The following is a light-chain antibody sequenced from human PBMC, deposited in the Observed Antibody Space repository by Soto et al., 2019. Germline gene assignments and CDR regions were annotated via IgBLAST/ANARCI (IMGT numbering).Light chain of an antibody. J-gene: IGKJ2*01. CDR3: QQDGGSPLVT. Sequence: EMVLTQSPGTLSFSPGERATLSCTASQSVSSVSLAWDQQKPGQAPRLLVYGASTRATGIPDRFSGSGSGTDFTLTSSRLQPEDFAVYYCQQDGGSPLVTFGQGNKLQIK. CDR2: GAS. V-gene: IGKV3-20*01. CDR1: QSVSSVS.